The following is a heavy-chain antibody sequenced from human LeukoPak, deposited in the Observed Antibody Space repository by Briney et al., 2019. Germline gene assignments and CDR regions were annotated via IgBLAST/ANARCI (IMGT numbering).Heavy chain of an antibody. D-gene: IGHD3-22*01. CDR2: IKQDGSEK. V-gene: IGHV3-7*01. J-gene: IGHJ3*02. CDR3: ARITMIVVASDAFDI. CDR1: GFTFSSYW. Sequence: PGGSLRLSCAASGFTFSSYWMSWVRQAPGKGLEWVANIKQDGSEKYYVDSVKGRFTISRDNAKNSLYLQMNSLRAEDTAVYYCARITMIVVASDAFDIWGQGTMVTVSS.